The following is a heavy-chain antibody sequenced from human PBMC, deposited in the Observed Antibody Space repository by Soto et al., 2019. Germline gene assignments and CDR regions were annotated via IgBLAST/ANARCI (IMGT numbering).Heavy chain of an antibody. CDR1: GFTFSSYA. CDR3: AKGTTYYYGSGSYYKGYYFDY. Sequence: GGSLRLSCAASGFTFSSYAMSWVRQAPGKGLEWVSAISGSGGSTYYADSVKGRFTISRDNSKNTLYLQMNSLRAEDTAVYYCAKGTTYYYGSGSYYKGYYFDYWGQGTLVTVSS. V-gene: IGHV3-23*01. D-gene: IGHD3-10*01. CDR2: ISGSGGST. J-gene: IGHJ4*02.